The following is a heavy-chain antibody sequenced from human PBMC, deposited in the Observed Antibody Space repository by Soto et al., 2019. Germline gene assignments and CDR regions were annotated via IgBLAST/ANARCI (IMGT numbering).Heavy chain of an antibody. Sequence: GASVKVSCKASGGTFSSYAISWVRQAPGQGLEWMGGIIPIFGTANYAQKFQGRVTITADESTSTAYMELSSLRSEDTAVYYYASRYYYDSSGYGGPYYYGMDVWGQGTTVTVSS. J-gene: IGHJ6*02. V-gene: IGHV1-69*13. CDR2: IIPIFGTA. D-gene: IGHD3-22*01. CDR3: ASRYYYDSSGYGGPYYYGMDV. CDR1: GGTFSSYA.